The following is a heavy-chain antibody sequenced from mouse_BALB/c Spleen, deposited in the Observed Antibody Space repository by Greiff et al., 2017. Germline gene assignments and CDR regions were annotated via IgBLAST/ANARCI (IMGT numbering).Heavy chain of an antibody. D-gene: IGHD3-3*01. CDR1: GFSLTSYD. J-gene: IGHJ4*01. Sequence: QVQLKQSGPGLVAPSQSLSITCTVSGFSLTSYDISWIRQPPGKGLEWLGVIWTGGGTNYNSAFMSRLSISKDNSKSQVFLKMNSLQTDDTAIYYCVRDRGADYYAMDYWGQGTSVTVSS. CDR3: VRDRGADYYAMDY. V-gene: IGHV2-9-2*01. CDR2: IWTGGGT.